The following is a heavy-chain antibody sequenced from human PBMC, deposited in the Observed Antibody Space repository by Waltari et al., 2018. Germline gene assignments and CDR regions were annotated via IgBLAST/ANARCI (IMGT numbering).Heavy chain of an antibody. CDR2: IYYSGST. V-gene: IGHV4-59*01. Sequence: QVQLQESGPGLVKPSETLSLTCTVSGGSISSYYWSWIRQPPGKGLEWIGYIYYSGSTNYNPSLKSRVTISVDTSKNQFSLKLSSVTAADTAVYYCARSEYCTNGVCYKALDYWGQGTLVTVSS. D-gene: IGHD2-8*01. CDR1: GGSISSYY. CDR3: ARSEYCTNGVCYKALDY. J-gene: IGHJ4*02.